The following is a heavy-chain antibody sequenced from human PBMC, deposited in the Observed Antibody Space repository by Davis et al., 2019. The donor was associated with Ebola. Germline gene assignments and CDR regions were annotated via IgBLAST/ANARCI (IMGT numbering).Heavy chain of an antibody. Sequence: PSETLPLTCTVSGGSISSSSYYWGWIRQPPGKGLEWIGSIYYSGSTYYNPSLKSRVTISVDTSKNQFSLKLSSVTAADTAVYYCARQGTAMGIDYWGQGTLVTVSS. V-gene: IGHV4-39*01. CDR1: GGSISSSSYY. CDR3: ARQGTAMGIDY. J-gene: IGHJ4*02. CDR2: IYYSGST. D-gene: IGHD5-18*01.